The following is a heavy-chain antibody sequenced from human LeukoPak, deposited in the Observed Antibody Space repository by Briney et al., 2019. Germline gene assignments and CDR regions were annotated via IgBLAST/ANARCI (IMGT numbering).Heavy chain of an antibody. CDR3: ARGYYYDSSGYQDNAFDI. Sequence: GASVKVSCKASGYTFTSYGISWVRQARGQGLEWMGLISAYNGNTNYAQKLKSRVTMTTDTSTSTAYMELRSLRSDDTAVYYCARGYYYDSSGYQDNAFDIWGQGTMVTVSS. V-gene: IGHV1-18*01. CDR2: ISAYNGNT. CDR1: GYTFTSYG. D-gene: IGHD3-22*01. J-gene: IGHJ3*02.